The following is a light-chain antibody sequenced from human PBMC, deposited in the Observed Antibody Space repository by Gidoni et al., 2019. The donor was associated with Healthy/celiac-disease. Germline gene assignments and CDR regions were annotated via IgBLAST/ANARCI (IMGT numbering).Light chain of an antibody. CDR3: QQSYSTPSIT. CDR1: QSISSY. J-gene: IGKJ5*01. V-gene: IGKV1-39*01. Sequence: DIQMTQSQSSLSASVGDRVTITCRASQSISSYLNWYQQKPGKAPKLLIYAASSLQSGVPARFSGSGSGTDFTLTISSLQPDDFATYYCQQSYSTPSITFGQGTRLEIK. CDR2: AAS.